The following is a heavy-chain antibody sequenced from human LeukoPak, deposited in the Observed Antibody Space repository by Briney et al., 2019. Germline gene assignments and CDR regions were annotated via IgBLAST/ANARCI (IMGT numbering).Heavy chain of an antibody. CDR1: GGSFSGYY. V-gene: IGHV4-34*01. Sequence: SETLSLTCAVYGGSFSGYYWSWIRQPPGKGLEWIGEINHSGSTNYNPSLKSRVTISVDTSKNQFSLKLSSVTAADTAVYYCVRGDFGDSLDYWGQGTLVTVSS. D-gene: IGHD4-17*01. CDR3: VRGDFGDSLDY. J-gene: IGHJ4*02. CDR2: INHSGST.